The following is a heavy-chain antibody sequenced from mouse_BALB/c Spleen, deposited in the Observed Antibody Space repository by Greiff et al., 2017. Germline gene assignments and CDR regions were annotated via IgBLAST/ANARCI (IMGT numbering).Heavy chain of an antibody. Sequence: EVHLVESGGDLVKPGGSLKLSCAASGFTFSSYAMSWVRQTPEKRLEWVASISSGGSTYYPDSVKGRFTISRDNARNILYLQMSSLRSEDTAMYYCARAYDYEDYAMDYWGQGTSVTVSS. V-gene: IGHV5-6-5*01. J-gene: IGHJ4*01. CDR1: GFTFSSYA. D-gene: IGHD2-4*01. CDR3: ARAYDYEDYAMDY. CDR2: ISSGGST.